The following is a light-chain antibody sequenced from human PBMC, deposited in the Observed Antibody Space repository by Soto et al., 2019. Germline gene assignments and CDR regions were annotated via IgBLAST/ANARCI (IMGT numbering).Light chain of an antibody. CDR3: QQYDNLEWT. CDR1: QDITNY. V-gene: IGKV1-33*01. Sequence: EIQMTQSPSALSASVGGGGTSTCQASQDITNYLNWYQQKPGKAPKLLIYDASNLETGVPSRFTGSGSGTDFTFTISSLQPEDIATYYCQQYDNLEWTFGQGTKVDIK. J-gene: IGKJ1*01. CDR2: DAS.